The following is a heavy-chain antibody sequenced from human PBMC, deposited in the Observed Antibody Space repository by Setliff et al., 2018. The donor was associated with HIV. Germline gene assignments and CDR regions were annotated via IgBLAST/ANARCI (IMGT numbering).Heavy chain of an antibody. Sequence: KTSETLSLTCTVSGGSISNYYWSWIRQPPGKGLEWIGNIYYSGSTNYSPSLKSRVTISIDTSENQFALNLRSVTAADTAVYFCARSIVGAAISAFDIWGQGTTVTVSS. J-gene: IGHJ3*02. CDR3: ARSIVGAAISAFDI. CDR2: IYYSGST. CDR1: GGSISNYY. D-gene: IGHD1-26*01. V-gene: IGHV4-59*01.